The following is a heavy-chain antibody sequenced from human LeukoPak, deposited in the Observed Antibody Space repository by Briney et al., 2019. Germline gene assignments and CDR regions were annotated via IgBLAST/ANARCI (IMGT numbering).Heavy chain of an antibody. CDR3: AKMAVGGYYGSGSSKNADY. J-gene: IGHJ4*02. CDR1: GFTFSSYS. Sequence: GGSLRLSCVASGFTFSSYSMNWVRQAPGKGLEWVSYITSSSSAIYYADSVKGRVTVSRDNAKNSLYLQMNSLRAEDTAVYYCAKMAVGGYYGSGSSKNADYWGQGTLVTVSS. V-gene: IGHV3-48*01. D-gene: IGHD3-10*01. CDR2: ITSSSSAI.